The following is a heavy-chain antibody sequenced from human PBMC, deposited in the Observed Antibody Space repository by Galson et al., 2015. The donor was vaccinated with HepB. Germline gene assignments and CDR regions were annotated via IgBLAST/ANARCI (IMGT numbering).Heavy chain of an antibody. CDR3: AREAGYSYAVLEDDWFDP. Sequence: SLRLSCAASGFTFSSYSMNWVRQAPGKGLEWVSSISSSSSYIYYADSVKGRFTISRDNAKNSLYLQMNSLRAEDTAVYYCAREAGYSYAVLEDDWFDPWGQGTLVTVSS. D-gene: IGHD5-18*01. V-gene: IGHV3-21*01. CDR2: ISSSSSYI. J-gene: IGHJ5*02. CDR1: GFTFSSYS.